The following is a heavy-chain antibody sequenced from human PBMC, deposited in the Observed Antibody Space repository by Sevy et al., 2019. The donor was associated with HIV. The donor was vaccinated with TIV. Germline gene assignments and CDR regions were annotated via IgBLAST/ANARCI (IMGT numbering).Heavy chain of an antibody. CDR3: AKDRKVLLVVYAIPFDALDI. Sequence: EGSLRLSCAASGFTFSNYGRHWVRQAPGKGLEWVAFTRYDGSNEYYVDSVKGRFTISRDNSKSTLYLQMNSLSAEDTAVYYCAKDRKVLLVVYAIPFDALDIWGQGTMVTVSS. D-gene: IGHD2-8*02. V-gene: IGHV3-30*02. CDR1: GFTFSNYG. CDR2: TRYDGSNE. J-gene: IGHJ3*02.